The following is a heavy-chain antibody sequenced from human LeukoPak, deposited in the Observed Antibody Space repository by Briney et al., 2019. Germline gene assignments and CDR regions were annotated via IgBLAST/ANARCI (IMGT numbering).Heavy chain of an antibody. V-gene: IGHV2-70*11. CDR2: IDWDDDK. Sequence: SGPALVKPTQTLTLTCTFSGFSLSTSGMCVSWIRQPPGKALEWLARIDWDDDKYYSTSLKTRLTISKDTSKNQVVLTMTNMDPVDTATYYCARTPPNYYGSGSQERYFDFWGQGTLVTVSS. CDR1: GFSLSTSGMC. CDR3: ARTPPNYYGSGSQERYFDF. J-gene: IGHJ4*02. D-gene: IGHD3-10*01.